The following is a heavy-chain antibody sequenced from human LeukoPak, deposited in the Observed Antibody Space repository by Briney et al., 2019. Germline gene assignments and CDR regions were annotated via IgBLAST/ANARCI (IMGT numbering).Heavy chain of an antibody. CDR1: GFMFRDAA. J-gene: IGHJ3*02. V-gene: IGHV3-23*01. CDR2: IASSGLNT. Sequence: PGGSLRLSCAASGFMFRDAAMTWVRQAPGKGLEWVSLIASSGLNTYYADSVRGRFTISRDNAKNSLYLQMNSLRDEDTAVYYCARDRLGAGSFDIWGQGTMVTVSS. CDR3: ARDRLGAGSFDI. D-gene: IGHD7-27*01.